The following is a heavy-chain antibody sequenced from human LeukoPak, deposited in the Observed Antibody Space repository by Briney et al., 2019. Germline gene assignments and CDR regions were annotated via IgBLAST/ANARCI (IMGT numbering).Heavy chain of an antibody. CDR1: GGSISSYY. J-gene: IGHJ4*02. V-gene: IGHV4-59*12. CDR3: AREPLITIFGVVTPFDY. CDR2: IYHSGST. Sequence: PSETLSLTCTVSGGSISSYYWSWIRQPPGKGLEWIGSIYHSGSTYYNPSLKSRVTISVDTSKNQFSLKLSSVTAADTAVYYCAREPLITIFGVVTPFDYWGQGTLVTVSS. D-gene: IGHD3-3*01.